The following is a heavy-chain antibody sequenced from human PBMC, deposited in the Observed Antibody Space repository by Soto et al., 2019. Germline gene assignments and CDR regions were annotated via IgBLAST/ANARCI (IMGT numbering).Heavy chain of an antibody. CDR1: GGSISSSYYY. J-gene: IGHJ4*02. V-gene: IGHV4-39*01. CDR3: ARLGEYDYVWGSPLVNFDY. Sequence: QLQLQESGPGLVKPSETLSLTCTVSGGSISSSYYYWGWIRQPPGKGLEWIGSVSYSGNTYYNPSVKSRVPISVDTSKNQFSLKLTSVTAADTAVYYCARLGEYDYVWGSPLVNFDYWGQGTLVTVSS. CDR2: VSYSGNT. D-gene: IGHD3-16*01.